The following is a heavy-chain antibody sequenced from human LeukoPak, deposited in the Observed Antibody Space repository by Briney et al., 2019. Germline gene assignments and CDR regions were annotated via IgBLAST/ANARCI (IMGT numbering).Heavy chain of an antibody. Sequence: SVTVSCTASGGTFSSYAISWVLQAPGQGLEWMGGIIPIFGTANYAQKFQGRVTITADESTSTAYMELSSLRSEDTAVYYCARERNGAAVADLLNWFDPWGQGTLVTVSS. CDR2: IIPIFGTA. D-gene: IGHD6-19*01. CDR3: ARERNGAAVADLLNWFDP. J-gene: IGHJ5*02. CDR1: GGTFSSYA. V-gene: IGHV1-69*13.